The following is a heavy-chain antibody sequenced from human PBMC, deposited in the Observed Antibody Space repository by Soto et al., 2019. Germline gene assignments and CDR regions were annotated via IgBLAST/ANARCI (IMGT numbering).Heavy chain of an antibody. CDR1: GGSFSGYY. J-gene: IGHJ4*02. V-gene: IGHV4-34*01. CDR3: ARDPAPYDFWSGYYESVPDY. Sequence: PSETLSLTCAVYGGSFSGYYWSWIRQPPGKGLEWIGEINHSGSTNYNPSLKSRVTISVDTSKNQFSLRAEDTAVYYCARDPAPYDFWSGYYESVPDYWGQGTLVTVSS. CDR2: INHSGST. D-gene: IGHD3-3*01.